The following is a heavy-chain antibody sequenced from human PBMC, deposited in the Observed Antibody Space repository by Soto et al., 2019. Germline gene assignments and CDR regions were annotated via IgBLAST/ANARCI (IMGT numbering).Heavy chain of an antibody. J-gene: IGHJ4*02. D-gene: IGHD2-21*01. V-gene: IGHV1-69*01. Sequence: QVQLVQSGAEVKKPGSSVKVSCKVSGGTFSNYAISWVRQAPGQGLQWMGGIIPRFGAANYAQKFQGRVTITADESTSTAYMELSSLRSEDTAVYYCAVVVPEPYWGQGTLVTVSS. CDR2: IIPRFGAA. CDR3: AVVVPEPY. CDR1: GGTFSNYA.